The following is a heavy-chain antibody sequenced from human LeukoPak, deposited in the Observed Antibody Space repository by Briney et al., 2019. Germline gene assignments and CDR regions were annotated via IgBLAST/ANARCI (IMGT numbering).Heavy chain of an antibody. CDR1: GYSISSGYY. J-gene: IGHJ3*01. V-gene: IGHV4-38-2*02. Sequence: SETLSLTCNVSGYSISSGYYWGWIRHPPGKGLEWIGSIYHTGTSNHNPSLKSRVLISIDTSNDQVSLKLSSVTSADTAVYYCARDAGNYHMRGFDVWGPGTLVTVSS. CDR3: ARDAGNYHMRGFDV. D-gene: IGHD5-24*01. CDR2: IYHTGTS.